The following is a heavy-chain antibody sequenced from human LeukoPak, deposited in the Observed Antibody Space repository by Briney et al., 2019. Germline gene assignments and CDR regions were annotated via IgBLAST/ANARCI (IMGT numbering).Heavy chain of an antibody. J-gene: IGHJ6*03. Sequence: PGGSLRLSCAASGFTFSSYAMSWVRQAPGKGLEWVSAISGSGGSTYYADSVKGRFTISRDNSKNTLYLQMNSLGAEDTAVYYCAKYRVVYYYYYMDVWGKGTTVTVSS. D-gene: IGHD2-15*01. V-gene: IGHV3-23*01. CDR2: ISGSGGST. CDR3: AKYRVVYYYYYMDV. CDR1: GFTFSSYA.